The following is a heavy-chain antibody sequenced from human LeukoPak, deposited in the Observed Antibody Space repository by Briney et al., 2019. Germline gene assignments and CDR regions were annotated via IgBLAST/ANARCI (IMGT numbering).Heavy chain of an antibody. J-gene: IGHJ5*02. CDR2: INHSGST. CDR1: GGSFSGYY. D-gene: IGHD2-8*01. CDR3: ARGLRGSNWFDP. V-gene: IGHV4-34*01. Sequence: SETLSLTCAVYGGSFSGYYWSWIRQPPGKGLEWIGEINHSGSTNYNPSLKSRVTISVDTSKNQFSLKLSSVTAADTAVYCCARGLRGSNWFDPWGQGTLVTVSS.